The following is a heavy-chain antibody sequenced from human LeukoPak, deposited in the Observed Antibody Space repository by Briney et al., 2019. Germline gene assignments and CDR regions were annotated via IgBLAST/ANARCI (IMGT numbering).Heavy chain of an antibody. CDR2: INPSGGST. D-gene: IGHD2-15*01. Sequence: AAVQVSCKASGYTFFSYYMHWVRQAPGQGLEWMGIINPSGGSTSYEKKFQGRVTMTRDTTTSTVYMELSSLRSEDTAVYYCARDPGHIVVVVAATRSYYFDYWGQGTLVTVSS. J-gene: IGHJ4*02. CDR3: ARDPGHIVVVVAATRSYYFDY. V-gene: IGHV1-46*01. CDR1: GYTFFSYY.